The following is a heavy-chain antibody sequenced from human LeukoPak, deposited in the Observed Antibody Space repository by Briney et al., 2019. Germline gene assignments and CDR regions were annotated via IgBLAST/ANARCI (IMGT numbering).Heavy chain of an antibody. CDR2: ISGNGDEP. Sequence: PGGSLRLSCAASGLTFENYAMTWVRQAPGKGLEWVSTISGNGDEPFYADSVKGRFTISRDNFKNTLSLQMNSLRADDTALYYCAKGGHFSWFDPWGQGTLVTVSS. D-gene: IGHD1-26*01. CDR1: GLTFENYA. J-gene: IGHJ5*02. CDR3: AKGGHFSWFDP. V-gene: IGHV3-23*01.